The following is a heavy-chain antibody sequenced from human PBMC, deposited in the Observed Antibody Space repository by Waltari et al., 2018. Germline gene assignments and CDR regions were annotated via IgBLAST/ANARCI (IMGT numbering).Heavy chain of an antibody. CDR2: IYYSGST. J-gene: IGHJ4*02. Sequence: QVQLQESGPGLVKPSETLSLTCTVSGGSISSHYWSWIRQPPGKGLEWIGYIYYSGSTTYNPALKSRVTISVDTSKNQFSRKLSSVTAADTAVYYCARVNFDPVEMAIEYYFDYWGQGTLVTVSS. CDR1: GGSISSHY. CDR3: ARVNFDPVEMAIEYYFDY. V-gene: IGHV4-59*11. D-gene: IGHD2-21*01.